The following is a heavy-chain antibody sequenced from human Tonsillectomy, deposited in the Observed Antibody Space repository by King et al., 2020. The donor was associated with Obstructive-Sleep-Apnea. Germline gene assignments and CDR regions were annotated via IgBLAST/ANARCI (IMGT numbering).Heavy chain of an antibody. CDR1: GLSISTYG. CDR3: AKGLGEMATILGYFDY. Sequence: VQLVESGGGVVQPGGSLRLSCAASGLSISTYGFHWVRQAPVKGPEWVAFIHYDGNNKNYADSVKVRFTVSRDNSKNTLYLQMNSLRAEDTAVYFCAKGLGEMATILGYFDYWGQGTLVTVSS. V-gene: IGHV3-30*02. CDR2: IHYDGNNK. J-gene: IGHJ4*02. D-gene: IGHD5-24*01.